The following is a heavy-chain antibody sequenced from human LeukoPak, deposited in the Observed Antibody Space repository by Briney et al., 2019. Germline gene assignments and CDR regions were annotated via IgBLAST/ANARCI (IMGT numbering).Heavy chain of an antibody. V-gene: IGHV4-34*01. J-gene: IGHJ4*02. CDR2: VNHSGST. CDR1: GGSFSGYS. CDR3: ARRDSYFYGSGTYPLFDY. Sequence: SETLSLTCAVYGGSFSGYSWAWIRQPPGKGLEWIGEVNHSGSTNYNPSLKSRVTISVDTSKNQFSLKLSSVTAAGTAVYYCARRDSYFYGSGTYPLFDYWGRGNLVTVSS. D-gene: IGHD3-10*01.